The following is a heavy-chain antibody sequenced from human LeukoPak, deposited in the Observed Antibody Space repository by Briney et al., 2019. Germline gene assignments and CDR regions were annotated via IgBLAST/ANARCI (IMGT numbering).Heavy chain of an antibody. V-gene: IGHV3-73*01. CDR3: TRAYYDTSGDYHYGDP. D-gene: IGHD3-22*01. Sequence: GGSLKLSCAASGFTFSGSDIHWVRQASGKGLEWVGRIRSETYTYATAYGASVKGRFTISRDDSKNTAYLQMNSLKTEDTAVYYCTRAYYDTSGDYHYGDPWGQGTLVTVSS. J-gene: IGHJ5*02. CDR2: IRSETYTYAT. CDR1: GFTFSGSD.